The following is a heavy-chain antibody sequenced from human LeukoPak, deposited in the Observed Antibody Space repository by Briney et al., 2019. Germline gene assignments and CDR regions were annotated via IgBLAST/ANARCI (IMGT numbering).Heavy chain of an antibody. V-gene: IGHV4-59*08. CDR1: GGSMSPYH. D-gene: IGHD2-8*02. Sequence: SETLSLTCTVSGGSMSPYHWGWIRQPPGKGLEWTGYIYYSGSTNYNPSLKSRVTISVDTSKNQFSLKLSSVTAADTAIYYCAGHHPRNTVDFWGQGTLVTVSS. J-gene: IGHJ4*02. CDR3: AGHHPRNTVDF. CDR2: IYYSGST.